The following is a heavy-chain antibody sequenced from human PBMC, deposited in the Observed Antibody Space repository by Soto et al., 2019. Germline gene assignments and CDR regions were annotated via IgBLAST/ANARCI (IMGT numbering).Heavy chain of an antibody. V-gene: IGHV6-1*01. Sequence: SQTLSLTCAISGDSVSSHSAGWNWIRQSPSRGLEWLGRTYYRSKWYNDYAVSVKSRININPDTSKNQFSLQLTSVTHEDTAVYYCVRDLGGLDVWGQGTTVTVSS. CDR1: GDSVSSHSAG. D-gene: IGHD1-26*01. CDR2: TYYRSKWYN. J-gene: IGHJ6*02. CDR3: VRDLGGLDV.